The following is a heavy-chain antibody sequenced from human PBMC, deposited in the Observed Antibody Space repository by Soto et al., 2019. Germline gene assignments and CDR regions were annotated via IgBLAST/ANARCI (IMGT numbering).Heavy chain of an antibody. J-gene: IGHJ6*02. CDR2: ISWNSGSI. V-gene: IGHV3-9*01. Sequence: QPGGSLRLSCAASGFTFDDYAMHWVRQAPGKGLEWVSGISWNSGSIGYADSVKGRFTISRDNAKNSLYLQMNSLRAEDTALYYCAKDIYSNYYGMDVWGQGTTVTVSS. CDR3: AKDIYSNYYGMDV. CDR1: GFTFDDYA. D-gene: IGHD4-4*01.